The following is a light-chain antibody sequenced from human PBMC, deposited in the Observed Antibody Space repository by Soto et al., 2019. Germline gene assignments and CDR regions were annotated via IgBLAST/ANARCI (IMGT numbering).Light chain of an antibody. V-gene: IGLV2-14*01. CDR3: SSYKTSSTVVV. Sequence: QSALTQPASVSGSPGQSITISCTGTSSDIGGYNYVSWYQQYPGKAPKLMIFGVSDRPSGVSNRFSGSKSGTTASLTISGLQAEDDAYYYCSSYKTSSTVVVFGGGTQLTVL. CDR2: GVS. J-gene: IGLJ2*01. CDR1: SSDIGGYNY.